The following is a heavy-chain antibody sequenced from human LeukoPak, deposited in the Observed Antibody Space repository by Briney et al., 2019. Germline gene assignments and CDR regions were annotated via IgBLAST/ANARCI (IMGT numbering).Heavy chain of an antibody. V-gene: IGHV1-2*02. CDR1: GYTFTGYY. J-gene: IGHJ3*02. CDR2: INPNSGGT. D-gene: IGHD2-2*01. CDR3: ARDRPVSVVVPAANYDAFDI. Sequence: ASVKLSCTASGYTFTGYYMHWVRQAPGQGLEWMGWINPNSGGTNYAQKFEGRVTMTRDTSISTAYMEMSRLRSDDTAVYYCARDRPVSVVVPAANYDAFDIWGQGTMVTVSS.